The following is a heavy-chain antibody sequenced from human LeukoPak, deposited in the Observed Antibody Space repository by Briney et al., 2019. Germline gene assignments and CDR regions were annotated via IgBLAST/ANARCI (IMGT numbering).Heavy chain of an antibody. D-gene: IGHD3-22*01. J-gene: IGHJ4*02. Sequence: GRSLRLSCAASGFTLSSYGMHWVRQAPGKGLEWVAVIWYDGSNKYYADSAKGRFTISRDNSKNTLYLQMNSLRAEDTAVYYCARCYYYDSSGYPPLSPCYFDYWGQGTLVTVSS. V-gene: IGHV3-33*01. CDR2: IWYDGSNK. CDR1: GFTLSSYG. CDR3: ARCYYYDSSGYPPLSPCYFDY.